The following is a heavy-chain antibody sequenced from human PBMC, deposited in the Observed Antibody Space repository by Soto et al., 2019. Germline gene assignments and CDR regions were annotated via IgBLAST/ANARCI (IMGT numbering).Heavy chain of an antibody. CDR2: INHSGST. D-gene: IGHD1-7*01. J-gene: IGHJ4*02. CDR1: GGSFSGYY. CDR3: ARRGWELELHFDY. Sequence: NPSETLSLTCAVYGGSFSGYYWSWIRQPPGKGLEWIGEINHSGSTNYNPSLKSRVTISVDTSKNQFSLKLSSVTAADTAVYYCARRGWELELHFDYWGQGTLVTVSS. V-gene: IGHV4-34*01.